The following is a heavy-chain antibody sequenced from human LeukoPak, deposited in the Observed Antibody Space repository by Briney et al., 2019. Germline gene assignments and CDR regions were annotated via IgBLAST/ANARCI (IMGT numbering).Heavy chain of an antibody. CDR2: ISGSGGST. J-gene: IGHJ4*02. CDR3: AKDRRYSYGPSDY. V-gene: IGHV3-23*01. CDR1: GFTFSSYA. Sequence: AGGSLRLSCAASGFTFSSYAMSWVRQAPGKGLEWVSAISGSGGSTYYADSVKGRFTISRDNSKSTLYLQMNSLRAEDTAVYYRAKDRRYSYGPSDYWGQETLVTVSS. D-gene: IGHD5-18*01.